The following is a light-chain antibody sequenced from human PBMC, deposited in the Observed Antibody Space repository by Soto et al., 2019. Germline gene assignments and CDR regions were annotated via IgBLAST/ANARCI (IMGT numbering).Light chain of an antibody. CDR1: QSISSW. V-gene: IGKV1-5*03. CDR3: QQYNSYPT. CDR2: KAS. Sequence: DIQMTQSPSTLSASVGHRVTITCRASQSISSWLAWYQQKPGKAPNLLIYKASSLESGVPSRFSGSGSVTEFTLTISSLQPDDFATYYCQQYNSYPTVGGGTKVEIK. J-gene: IGKJ4*01.